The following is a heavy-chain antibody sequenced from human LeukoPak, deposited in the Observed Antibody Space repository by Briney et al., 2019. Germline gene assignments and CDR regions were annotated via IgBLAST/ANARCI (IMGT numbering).Heavy chain of an antibody. Sequence: PSETLSLTCTVSDGSITNYDWSWVRQPPGKGREFIGHVHYSGTANYNPSLRSRVTISIDTSKKHFFLKLKSVTAADTAVYYCARGIAARRRGDAFDIWGQGTMVTVSS. CDR3: ARGIAARRRGDAFDI. J-gene: IGHJ3*02. D-gene: IGHD6-6*01. CDR1: DGSITNYD. V-gene: IGHV4-59*01. CDR2: VHYSGTA.